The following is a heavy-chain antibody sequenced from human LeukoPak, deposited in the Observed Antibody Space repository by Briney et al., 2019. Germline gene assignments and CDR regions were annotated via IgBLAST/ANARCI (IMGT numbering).Heavy chain of an antibody. D-gene: IGHD2-2*01. Sequence: SETLSLTCTVSGGSISSGGYYWSWIRQHPGKGLEWIGYIYYSGSTYYNPSLKSRITISVDTSKNQFSLKLSSVTAADTAVYYCARAVRYCSSTSCHNWFDPWGQGTLVTVSS. CDR2: IYYSGST. V-gene: IGHV4-31*03. CDR1: GGSISSGGYY. J-gene: IGHJ5*02. CDR3: ARAVRYCSSTSCHNWFDP.